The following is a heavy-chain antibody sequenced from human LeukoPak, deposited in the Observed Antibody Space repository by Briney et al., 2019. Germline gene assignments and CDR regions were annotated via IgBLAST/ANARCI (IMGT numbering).Heavy chain of an antibody. J-gene: IGHJ4*02. Sequence: SETLSLTCTVSSGSISGYYWSWIRQPPGKGLEWIGYIYYSGSTNYNPSLKSRVTISVDTSKNQFSLKLSSVTAADTAVYYCARHVPSTVTDVGHFDYWGQGTLVTVSS. CDR2: IYYSGST. CDR1: SGSISGYY. CDR3: ARHVPSTVTDVGHFDY. V-gene: IGHV4-59*08. D-gene: IGHD4-17*01.